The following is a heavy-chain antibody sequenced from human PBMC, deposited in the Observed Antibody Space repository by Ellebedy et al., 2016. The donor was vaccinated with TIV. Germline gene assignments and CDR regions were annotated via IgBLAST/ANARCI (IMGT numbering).Heavy chain of an antibody. CDR1: GFTVSGNY. J-gene: IGHJ3*02. CDR2: IFSGDST. Sequence: PGGSLRLSCAASGFTVSGNYMTWVRQAPGKGLEWVSAIFSGDSTYYADSVKGRFTISRHNSKNTLYLQMHSLRAEDTAVYYCARGADYDILTGYEDAFDIWGQGTMVTVSS. CDR3: ARGADYDILTGYEDAFDI. V-gene: IGHV3-53*04. D-gene: IGHD3-9*01.